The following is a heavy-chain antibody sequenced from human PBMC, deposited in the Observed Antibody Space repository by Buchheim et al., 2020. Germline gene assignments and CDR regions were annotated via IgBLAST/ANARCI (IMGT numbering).Heavy chain of an antibody. CDR1: GFTFSSYW. D-gene: IGHD3-3*01. CDR3: AREGVTYYDFWSGYYPENYYYGMDV. J-gene: IGHJ6*02. Sequence: EVQLVESGGGLVQPGGSLRLSCAASGFTFSSYWMSWVRQAPGKGLEWVGNIKQDGSEKYYVDSVKGRFTISRDNAKNSLYLQMNSLRAEDTAVYYCAREGVTYYDFWSGYYPENYYYGMDVWGQGTT. CDR2: IKQDGSEK. V-gene: IGHV3-7*01.